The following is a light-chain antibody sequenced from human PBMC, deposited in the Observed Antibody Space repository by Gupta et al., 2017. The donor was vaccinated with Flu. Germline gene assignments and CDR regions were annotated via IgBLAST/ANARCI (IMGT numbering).Light chain of an antibody. J-gene: IGKJ1*01. CDR3: QQRSNWPRT. CDR1: PSVSSY. V-gene: IGKV3-11*01. Sequence: ELVLTQSPATLSLSPGERATLSCRASPSVSSYLAWYQQKPGQAPRLLIYDASTRATGIPARFSGSGSGTDFTLTISSLEPEDFAVYYCQQRSNWPRTFGQGTKVEIK. CDR2: DAS.